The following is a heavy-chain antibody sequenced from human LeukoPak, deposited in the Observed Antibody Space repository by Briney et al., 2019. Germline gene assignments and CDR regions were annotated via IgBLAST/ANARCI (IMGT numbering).Heavy chain of an antibody. J-gene: IGHJ4*02. Sequence: ASVKVSCKASGYTFTNHAIHWVRQAPGQRLEWMGWINAGNGYTEYPQNFRDRVTITRDTSANTVYMELGSLRSEDTAVYFCARAECASCYLVDFWGQETLITVSS. CDR3: ARAECASCYLVDF. CDR1: GYTFTNHA. D-gene: IGHD2-2*01. CDR2: INAGNGYT. V-gene: IGHV1-3*01.